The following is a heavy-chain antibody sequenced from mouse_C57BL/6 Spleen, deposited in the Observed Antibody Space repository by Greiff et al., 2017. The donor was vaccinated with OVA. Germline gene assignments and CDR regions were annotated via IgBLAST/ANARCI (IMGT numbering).Heavy chain of an antibody. CDR1: GYTFTSYW. Sequence: VQLQQPGAELVKPGASVKLSCKASGYTFTSYWMHWVKQRPGHGLEWIGMIHPNSGSTNYNEKFQSKATLTVDKASSTAYMHLISLTSEDSAFYYCARDSNYPYWGQGTTLTVSS. D-gene: IGHD2-5*01. CDR3: ARDSNYPY. J-gene: IGHJ2*01. CDR2: IHPNSGST. V-gene: IGHV1-64*01.